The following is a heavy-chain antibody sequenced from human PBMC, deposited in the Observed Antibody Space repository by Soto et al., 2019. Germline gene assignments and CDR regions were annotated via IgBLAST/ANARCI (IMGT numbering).Heavy chain of an antibody. V-gene: IGHV1-18*01. CDR2: ISGYYGDT. CDR1: GYTFTNYG. CDR3: AREGIRPYYYSGMDL. J-gene: IGHJ6*02. Sequence: QVQLVQSGAEVKKSGASVKVSCKASGYTFTNYGISWVRQAPGQGLEWMGWISGYYGDTDYAQKVQGRVTMTTHTSTSTGYMELRSLSSDDTAVYYCAREGIRPYYYSGMDLWGQGTTVTVSS. D-gene: IGHD3-10*01.